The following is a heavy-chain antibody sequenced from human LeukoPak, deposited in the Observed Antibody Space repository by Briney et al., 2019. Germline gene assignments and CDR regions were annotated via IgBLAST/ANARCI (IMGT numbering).Heavy chain of an antibody. J-gene: IGHJ5*02. V-gene: IGHV4-34*01. CDR2: INHSGST. Sequence: SETLSLTCAVYGGSFSGYYWSWIRQPPGKGLEWIGEINHSGSTNYNPSLKSRVTISVDTSKNQFSLKLSSVTAADTAVYYCARGEGDISIFVVVITTWFDPWGQGTLVTVSS. CDR1: GGSFSGYY. D-gene: IGHD3-3*01. CDR3: ARGEGDISIFVVVITTWFDP.